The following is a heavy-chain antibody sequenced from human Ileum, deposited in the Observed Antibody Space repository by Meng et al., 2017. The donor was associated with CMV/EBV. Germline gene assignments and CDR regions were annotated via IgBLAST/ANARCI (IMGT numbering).Heavy chain of an antibody. V-gene: IGHV1-69*05. Sequence: KTSGHPFSNSGITWLRQAPGQGLEWMGGITPIFGTAKYAQKFQGRVTVTTDESTDTAYMELSSLRSEDTAVYFCARSHSLGDNRPFDYWGQGTLVTVSS. J-gene: IGHJ4*02. D-gene: IGHD3-16*01. CDR2: ITPIFGTA. CDR1: GHPFSNSG. CDR3: ARSHSLGDNRPFDY.